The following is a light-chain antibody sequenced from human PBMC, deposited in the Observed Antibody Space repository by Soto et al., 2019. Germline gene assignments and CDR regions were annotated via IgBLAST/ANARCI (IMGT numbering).Light chain of an antibody. J-gene: IGKJ2*01. CDR3: QQYNSYMGGGYT. Sequence: DIQMTQSPSTLSASVGDRVTITCRASQSISRWLAWYQQKPGKAPNLLIFDASMLESGVPSRFSGSGSGTEFTLTISSLQPDDLAIYYCQQYNSYMGGGYTFGQGTKLEIK. V-gene: IGKV1-5*01. CDR2: DAS. CDR1: QSISRW.